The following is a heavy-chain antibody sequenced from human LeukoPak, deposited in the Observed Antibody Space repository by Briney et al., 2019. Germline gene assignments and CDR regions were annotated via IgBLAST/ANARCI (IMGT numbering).Heavy chain of an antibody. CDR1: RYTLTRYY. D-gene: IGHD2-2*01. J-gene: IGHJ4*02. CDR2: INPNSGGT. Sequence: ASVKVSCKASRYTLTRYYIHGVRQAPGQGLEWMGWINPNSGGTNYAQNFQGTVTMTRDTSISTAYMELRRLSSDDTAVYFCASHSNTYHNFYYWGQGTLVTVSS. CDR3: ASHSNTYHNFYY. V-gene: IGHV1-2*02.